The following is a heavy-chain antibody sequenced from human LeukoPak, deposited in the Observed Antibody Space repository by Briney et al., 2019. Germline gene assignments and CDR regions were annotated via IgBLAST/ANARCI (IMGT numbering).Heavy chain of an antibody. J-gene: IGHJ5*02. D-gene: IGHD3-10*01. V-gene: IGHV4-34*01. CDR2: INHSGST. CDR1: GGSFSGYN. Sequence: PSETLSLTCAVYGGSFSGYNWSWIGQPPGKGLEWIGEINHSGSTNYNPSLKSRVTISVDTSKNQFSLKLSSVTAADTAVYYCARGKITMVRGVIRVCFDPWGQGTLVTVSS. CDR3: ARGKITMVRGVIRVCFDP.